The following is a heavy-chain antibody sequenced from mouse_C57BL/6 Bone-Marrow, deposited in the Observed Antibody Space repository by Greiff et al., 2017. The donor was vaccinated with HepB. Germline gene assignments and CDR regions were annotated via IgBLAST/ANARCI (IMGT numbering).Heavy chain of an antibody. CDR1: GFTFSSYG. D-gene: IGHD1-1*01. J-gene: IGHJ1*03. V-gene: IGHV5-6*02. Sequence: EVMLVESGGDLVKPGGSLKLSCAASGFTFSSYGMSWVRQTPDKRLEWVATISSGGSYTYYPDSVKGRFTISRDNAKNTLYLQMSSLTSEDTAMDYCARPYYGSNWYFDVWGTGTTVTVSS. CDR2: ISSGGSYT. CDR3: ARPYYGSNWYFDV.